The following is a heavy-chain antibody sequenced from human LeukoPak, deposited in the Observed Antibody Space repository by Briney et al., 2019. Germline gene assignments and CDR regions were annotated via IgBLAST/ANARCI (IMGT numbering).Heavy chain of an antibody. J-gene: IGHJ4*02. Sequence: PGGSLRLSCAASGFSFSVNWMSWVRQAPVKGPEWVASIKQDGSEKYYVDSVSGRFTISRDNAKNSLYLQMNSLRAEDTAVYYCAKEGYWGQGTLVTVSS. CDR3: AKEGY. CDR2: IKQDGSEK. CDR1: GFSFSVNW. V-gene: IGHV3-7*01.